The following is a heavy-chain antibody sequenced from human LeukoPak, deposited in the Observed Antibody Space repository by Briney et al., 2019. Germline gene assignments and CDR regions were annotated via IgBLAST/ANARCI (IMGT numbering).Heavy chain of an antibody. V-gene: IGHV4-30-2*01. CDR1: GGSISSGGYY. Sequence: SETLSLTCTVSGGSISSGGYYWSWIRQPPGKGLGWIGYIYHSGSTYYNPSLKSRVTMSVDTSKNQFSLKLSSVTAADTAVYYCARGIYCSSTSCYRTWYFDYWGQGTLVTVSS. J-gene: IGHJ4*02. CDR2: IYHSGST. CDR3: ARGIYCSSTSCYRTWYFDY. D-gene: IGHD2-2*01.